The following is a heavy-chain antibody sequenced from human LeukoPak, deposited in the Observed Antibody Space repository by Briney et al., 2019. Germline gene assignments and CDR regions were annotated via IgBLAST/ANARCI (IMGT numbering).Heavy chain of an antibody. J-gene: IGHJ4*02. V-gene: IGHV3-23*01. Sequence: PGGSLRLSCAASGFTFSSYAMSWVRQAPGKGLEWVSAISGSGGSTYYADSVKGRFTISRDNSKNTLYLQMNSLGAEDTAVYYCAKDYGSGGYFDYWGQGTLVTVSS. CDR1: GFTFSSYA. D-gene: IGHD3-10*01. CDR2: ISGSGGST. CDR3: AKDYGSGGYFDY.